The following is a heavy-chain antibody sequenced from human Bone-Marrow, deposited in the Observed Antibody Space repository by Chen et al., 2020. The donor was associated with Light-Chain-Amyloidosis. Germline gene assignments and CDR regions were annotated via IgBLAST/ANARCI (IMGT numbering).Heavy chain of an antibody. CDR2: IYFSGTT. J-gene: IGHJ4*02. CDR3: ASSDYGSGSYYFDY. CDR1: SGSITNYY. Sequence: QVQLQESGPGLVRPSETPSLTCTVSSGSITNYYWTWIRQPPGKGLEWIGYIYFSGTTNYNPSLKSRVTISVDTSKNQFSLKLTSVTAADTAVYYCASSDYGSGSYYFDYWGQGSLVTVSS. D-gene: IGHD3-10*01. V-gene: IGHV4-59*01.